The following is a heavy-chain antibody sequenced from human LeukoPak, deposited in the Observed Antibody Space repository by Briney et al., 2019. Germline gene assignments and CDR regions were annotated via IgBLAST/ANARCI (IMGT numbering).Heavy chain of an antibody. CDR3: ARYGIRGCNNIGCYTSFYYYGMDV. Sequence: NRGESLKISCKGSGYSFMDYWIGWVRQMPGKGPELMGLIFPHDSDTKYSPSFQGQVTISVDKSISTAYVQWSSLKASDTAIYYCARYGIRGCNNIGCYTSFYYYGMDVWGQGTTVTVSS. J-gene: IGHJ6*02. CDR1: GYSFMDYW. V-gene: IGHV5-51*01. CDR2: IFPHDSDT. D-gene: IGHD2-2*02.